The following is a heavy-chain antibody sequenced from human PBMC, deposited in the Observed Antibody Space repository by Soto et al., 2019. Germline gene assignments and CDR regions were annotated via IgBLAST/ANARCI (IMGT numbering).Heavy chain of an antibody. CDR3: ARGSGKAALPLDY. J-gene: IGHJ4*02. CDR2: IYYSGST. D-gene: IGHD6-6*01. CDR1: GGSISSSSYY. V-gene: IGHV4-39*01. Sequence: QLQLQESGPGLVKPSETLSLTCTVSGGSISSSSYYWGWIRQPPGKGLEWIGSIYYSGSTYYNPSLKSRVTISVDTSKNQFSLKLSSVTAADTAVYYCARGSGKAALPLDYWGQGTLVTVSS.